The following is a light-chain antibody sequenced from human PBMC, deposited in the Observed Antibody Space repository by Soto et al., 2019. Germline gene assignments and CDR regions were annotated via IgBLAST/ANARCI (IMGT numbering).Light chain of an antibody. CDR2: AAS. J-gene: IGKJ4*01. CDR3: QQYNHYLGLT. CDR1: QTISSW. V-gene: IGKV1-5*01. Sequence: DIQMTQSPSTLSGSVGDRVTITCRASQTISSWLAWYQQKPGKAPKLLIYAASNFQSGVPSRFSGSGSGTELTLTISSMQHDDFATYYCQQYNHYLGLTFGGGTKVDIK.